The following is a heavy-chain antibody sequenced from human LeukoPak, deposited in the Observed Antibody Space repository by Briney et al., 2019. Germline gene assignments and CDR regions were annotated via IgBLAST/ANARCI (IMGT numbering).Heavy chain of an antibody. CDR3: AKGDIVVVPNFDY. Sequence: GGSLRLSCAASGFTFSSYWMSWVRQAPGKGLEWVSAISGSGGSTYYADSEKGRFTISRDNSKNTLYLQMNSLRAEDTAVYYCAKGDIVVVPNFDYWGQGTLVTVSS. CDR2: ISGSGGST. V-gene: IGHV3-23*01. CDR1: GFTFSSYW. D-gene: IGHD2-2*01. J-gene: IGHJ4*02.